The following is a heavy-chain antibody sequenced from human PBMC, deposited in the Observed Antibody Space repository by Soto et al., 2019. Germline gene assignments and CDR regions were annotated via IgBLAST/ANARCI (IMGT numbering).Heavy chain of an antibody. CDR2: ISSSSSTI. Sequence: HPGGSLRLSCAASGFTFSSYSMNWVRQAPGKGLEWVSYISSSSSTIYYADSVKGRFTISRDNAKNSLYLQMNSLRAEDTAVYYCARDKEWFGELLYKGGMGWYFDLWGRGTLVTVSS. CDR3: ARDKEWFGELLYKGGMGWYFDL. D-gene: IGHD3-10*01. V-gene: IGHV3-48*01. CDR1: GFTFSSYS. J-gene: IGHJ2*01.